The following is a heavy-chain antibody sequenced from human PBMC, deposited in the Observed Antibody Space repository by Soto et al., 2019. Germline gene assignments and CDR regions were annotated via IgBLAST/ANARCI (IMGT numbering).Heavy chain of an antibody. CDR2: ISGSGGST. J-gene: IGHJ4*02. V-gene: IGHV3-23*01. D-gene: IGHD3-22*01. Sequence: HPGGSLRLSCAASGVTFSSYAMSWVRQAPGKGLEWVSAISGSGGSTYYADSVKGRFTISRDNSKNTLYLQMNSLRAEDTAVYYCAKGRYYYDSSGYPGGYYFDYWGQGTLVTV. CDR1: GVTFSSYA. CDR3: AKGRYYYDSSGYPGGYYFDY.